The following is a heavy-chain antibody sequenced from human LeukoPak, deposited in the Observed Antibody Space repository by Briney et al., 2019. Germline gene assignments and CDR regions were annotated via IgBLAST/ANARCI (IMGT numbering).Heavy chain of an antibody. D-gene: IGHD3-22*01. Sequence: GGSLRLSCAASGFTFSSYAMHWVRQAPGKGLEYVSAISSNGGSTYYANSVKGRFTISRDNSKNTLYLQMGSLRAEDMAVYYCARSDYYDNSGYRYWGQGTLVTVSS. CDR2: ISSNGGST. CDR1: GFTFSSYA. J-gene: IGHJ4*02. V-gene: IGHV3-64*01. CDR3: ARSDYYDNSGYRY.